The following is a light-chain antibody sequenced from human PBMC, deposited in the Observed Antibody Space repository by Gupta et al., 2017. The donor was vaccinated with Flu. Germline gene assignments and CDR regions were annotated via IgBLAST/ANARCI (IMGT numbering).Light chain of an antibody. V-gene: IGKV1-39*01. J-gene: IGKJ1*01. CDR1: QSISRY. CDR2: AAS. Sequence: DIQITQSPSSLSASIGDRVIITCRAGQSISRYLNWYQQKPGKAPKLLIYAASTWESGVPSRFSCSGSGTDFTRTISGREIEDFANYYCQQNYSRRTFGQGTRVEIK. CDR3: QQNYSRRT.